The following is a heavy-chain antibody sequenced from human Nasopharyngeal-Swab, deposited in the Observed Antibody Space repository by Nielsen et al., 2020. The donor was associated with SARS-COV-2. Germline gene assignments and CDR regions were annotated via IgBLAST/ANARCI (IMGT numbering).Heavy chain of an antibody. Sequence: ASVKVSCKASGFSFTNYVIHWVRQAPGQRPEWMGWIYVGNGDTQYTPNFQGRVTFTRDTSANTAYMDMSSLTSEETAVFYCASPDYGDYWGQGTLVTVSS. CDR3: ASPDYGDY. V-gene: IGHV1-3*01. CDR2: IYVGNGDT. CDR1: GFSFTNYV. J-gene: IGHJ4*02.